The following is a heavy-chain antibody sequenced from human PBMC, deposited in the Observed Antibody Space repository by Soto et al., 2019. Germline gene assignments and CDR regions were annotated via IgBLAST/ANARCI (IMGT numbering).Heavy chain of an antibody. D-gene: IGHD2-2*02. Sequence: GGSLRLSCAASGFTFSSYSMNWVRQAPGKGLEWVSSISSSSSYIYYADSVKGRFTISRDNAKNSLYLQMNSLRAEDTAVYYCARDSRLGVVPAAIDQAFDIWGQGTMVPVSS. CDR3: ARDSRLGVVPAAIDQAFDI. CDR2: ISSSSSYI. J-gene: IGHJ3*02. V-gene: IGHV3-21*01. CDR1: GFTFSSYS.